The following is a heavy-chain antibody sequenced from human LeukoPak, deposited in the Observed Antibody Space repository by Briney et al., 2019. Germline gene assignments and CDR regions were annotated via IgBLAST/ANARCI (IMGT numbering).Heavy chain of an antibody. J-gene: IGHJ4*02. CDR3: AKLVTMIVVDHRFDY. V-gene: IGHV3-23*01. CDR1: GFTFNSYA. CDR2: ISGSGGST. Sequence: PGGSLRLSCAASGFTFNSYAMSWVRQAPGKGLEWVSAISGSGGSTYYADSVKGRFTISRDNSKNTLYLQMNSLRAEDTAVYYCAKLVTMIVVDHRFDYWGQGTLVTVSS. D-gene: IGHD3-22*01.